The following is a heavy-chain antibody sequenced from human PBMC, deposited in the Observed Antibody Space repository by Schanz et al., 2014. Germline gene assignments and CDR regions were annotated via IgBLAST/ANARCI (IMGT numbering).Heavy chain of an antibody. D-gene: IGHD2-2*01. J-gene: IGHJ3*02. CDR3: ARGTMPGTFDI. CDR1: GYTFINYG. V-gene: IGHV1-69*04. Sequence: QVQLVQSGAEVKRPGASVKVSCKTSGYTFINYGISWVRQARGQGLEWVGRFIPILDVGNYAQQFQGRVTFTADKSTSTAYMELSSLRYEDTALYYCARGTMPGTFDIWGQGTMVTVSS. CDR2: FIPILDVG.